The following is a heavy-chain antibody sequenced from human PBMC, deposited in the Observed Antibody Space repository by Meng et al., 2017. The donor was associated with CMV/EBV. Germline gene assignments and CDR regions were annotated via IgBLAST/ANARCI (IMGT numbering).Heavy chain of an antibody. D-gene: IGHD3-22*01. Sequence: SVKVSCKASGYTFTSYYMRWVRQAPGQGLEWMGIINPSGGSTSYAQKFQGRVTITTDTSTSTAYMELRSLRSDDTAVYYCARDISGCFDYWGQGTLVTVSS. J-gene: IGHJ4*02. V-gene: IGHV1-46*01. CDR3: ARDISGCFDY. CDR1: GYTFTSYY. CDR2: INPSGGST.